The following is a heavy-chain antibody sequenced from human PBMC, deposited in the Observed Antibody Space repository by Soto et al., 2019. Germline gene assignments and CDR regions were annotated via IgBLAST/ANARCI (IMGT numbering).Heavy chain of an antibody. D-gene: IGHD5-12*01. CDR3: ARPEGGYGSGYSWFDP. V-gene: IGHV4-39*01. J-gene: IGHJ5*02. CDR2: IHHTGST. Sequence: QLQLQESGPGLVKPSETLSLTCSVSGRSISEINSYGGWIRQTPGGGLEWIGTIHHTGSTYYNPSLKSRVIISLDTSKNQFSLKLSSVTAADTALYYCARPEGGYGSGYSWFDPWGQGTRVTVSS. CDR1: GRSISEINSY.